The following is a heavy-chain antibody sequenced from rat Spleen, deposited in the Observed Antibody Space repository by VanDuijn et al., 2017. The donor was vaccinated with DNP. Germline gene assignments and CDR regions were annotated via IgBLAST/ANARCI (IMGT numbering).Heavy chain of an antibody. Sequence: QVQLKESGPCLLPPSQTLSLTCTFSGFSLPLYPMPWVRQPPGKCLEWMGVMWSNGDSSYKSVFKSRLTFSRDTSKSQIFLKMNGLQTEDTATYYCSIGDYSYWGQGVMVTVSS. CDR1: GFSLPLYP. J-gene: IGHJ2*01. D-gene: IGHD1-7*01. CDR2: MWSNGDS. V-gene: IGHV2-32*01. CDR3: SIGDYSY.